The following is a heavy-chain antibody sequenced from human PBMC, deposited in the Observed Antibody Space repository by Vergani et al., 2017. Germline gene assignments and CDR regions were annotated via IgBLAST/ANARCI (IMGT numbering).Heavy chain of an antibody. Sequence: QVQLHQSGPGLVKPSQTLSLTCAISGDRVSNKSAGWNWIRQSPSRGLEWLGRTYFMSKWYNDYAASVKSRMTINSDTSKNLFSLQLQSVTPEDTAGYYWAREDISLTVEGANYMDIWGKGTTVTVSS. D-gene: IGHD3-22*01. J-gene: IGHJ6*03. CDR2: TYFMSKWYN. CDR3: AREDISLTVEGANYMDI. CDR1: GDRVSNKSAG. V-gene: IGHV6-1*01.